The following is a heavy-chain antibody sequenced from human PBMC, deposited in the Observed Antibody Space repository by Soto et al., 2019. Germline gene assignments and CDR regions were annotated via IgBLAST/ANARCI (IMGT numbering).Heavy chain of an antibody. D-gene: IGHD3-22*01. CDR3: ARRRYYDSSGYVPPGFDN. CDR1: GYSFTSYW. Sequence: ESLKISCKGSGYSFTSYWISWVRQMPGKGLEWMGRIDPSDSYTNYSPSFQGHVTISADKSISTAYLQWSSLKASDTAMYYCARRRYYDSSGYVPPGFDNWGQGALVTVSS. J-gene: IGHJ5*02. V-gene: IGHV5-10-1*01. CDR2: IDPSDSYT.